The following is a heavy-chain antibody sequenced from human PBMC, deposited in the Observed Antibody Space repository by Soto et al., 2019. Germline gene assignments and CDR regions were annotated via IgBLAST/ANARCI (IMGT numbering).Heavy chain of an antibody. CDR2: IYHSGST. Sequence: QVQLQESGPGLVKPSGTLSLTCAVSGGSITSSNWWSWVRQPPGKGLEWIGEIYHSGSTNYNPSLRSRVTISVDKSKDPFSLKLSSVTAADTAVYYCARVIPSSYYGMDVWGQGPQVTVSS. CDR1: GGSITSSNW. V-gene: IGHV4-4*02. D-gene: IGHD2-21*01. CDR3: ARVIPSSYYGMDV. J-gene: IGHJ6*02.